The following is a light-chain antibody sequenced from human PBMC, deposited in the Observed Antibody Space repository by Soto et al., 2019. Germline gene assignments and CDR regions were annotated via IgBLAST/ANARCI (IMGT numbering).Light chain of an antibody. Sequence: EVLMTQSPATLSVSPGERATLSCRASQSVSSNLAWYQQKPGQAPRLLIYGASTRAPGIPDRFSGSGSGTEFTLTISSLQYEDLAVFFCQQYDTWPTAFGQGTKVEIK. CDR1: QSVSSN. V-gene: IGKV3-15*01. CDR3: QQYDTWPTA. CDR2: GAS. J-gene: IGKJ2*01.